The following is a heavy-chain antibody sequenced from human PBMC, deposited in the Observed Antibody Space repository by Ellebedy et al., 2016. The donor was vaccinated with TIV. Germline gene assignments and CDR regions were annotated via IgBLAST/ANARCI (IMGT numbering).Heavy chain of an antibody. CDR1: GFTFSGYW. CDR2: IKEDGSEA. Sequence: GESLKISCAASGFTFSGYWMSWVRQAPGKGLEWVANIKEDGSEAYYVDSVKGRFTISRDNAKNSLYLQLNSLRAEDTAVYYCARYGSGSYSLDYWGQGTLVTVSS. CDR3: ARYGSGSYSLDY. D-gene: IGHD3-10*01. V-gene: IGHV3-7*01. J-gene: IGHJ4*02.